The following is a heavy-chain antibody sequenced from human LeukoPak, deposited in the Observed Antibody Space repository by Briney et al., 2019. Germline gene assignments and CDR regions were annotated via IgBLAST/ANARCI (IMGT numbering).Heavy chain of an antibody. D-gene: IGHD3-10*01. CDR2: ISGSGGST. J-gene: IGHJ4*02. V-gene: IGHV3-23*01. CDR3: AKDRSLGGLAADFDY. Sequence: GGSLRLSCAASGFTFSSYAMSWVRQAPGKGVEWVSAISGSGGSTYYADSVKGRFTISRDNSKNTLYLQMNSLRAEDTAVYYCAKDRSLGGLAADFDYWGQGTLVTVSS. CDR1: GFTFSSYA.